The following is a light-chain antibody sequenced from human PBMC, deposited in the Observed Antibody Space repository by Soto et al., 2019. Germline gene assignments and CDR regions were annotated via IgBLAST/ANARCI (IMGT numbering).Light chain of an antibody. Sequence: EVVMTQSPATLSASPGERVTLSCRASESVHRNLAWYQQKPGQGPSLLIYYASTRATGVPDRFTGSGSGTEFTLTISSLQSEDFGVYHCQHYSNWPPTFGPVTKEQIK. CDR1: ESVHRN. CDR2: YAS. CDR3: QHYSNWPPT. J-gene: IGKJ3*01. V-gene: IGKV3-15*01.